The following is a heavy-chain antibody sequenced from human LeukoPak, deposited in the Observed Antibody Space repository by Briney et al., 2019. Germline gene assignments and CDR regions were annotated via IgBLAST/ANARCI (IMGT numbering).Heavy chain of an antibody. Sequence: YPSETLSLTCTVSGVSLSSYYWSWIRQPPGKGLEWIGYIHYRGSTNYNPSLKSRVTISVDTSKNQFSLKLSSLTAADTAVYYCARSVLGYSYGLHIDYWGQGTLVTVSS. CDR1: GVSLSSYY. J-gene: IGHJ4*02. D-gene: IGHD5-18*01. CDR2: IHYRGST. V-gene: IGHV4-59*01. CDR3: ARSVLGYSYGLHIDY.